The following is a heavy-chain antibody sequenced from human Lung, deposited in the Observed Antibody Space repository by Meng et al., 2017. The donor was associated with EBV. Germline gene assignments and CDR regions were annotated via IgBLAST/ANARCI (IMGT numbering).Heavy chain of an antibody. CDR3: ARIKGPPQGPPT. Sequence: QVELGESGGGVDKPGGSLRLSCVGSGFIFSGYYMSWVRQAPGKGLECVSYMSTSGGTICYADSLKGRFTMTRDNAKNTLYIQMNSLRVEDTAVYFCARIKGPPQGPPTWGQGSLVTVSS. J-gene: IGHJ4*02. CDR2: MSTSGGTI. V-gene: IGHV3-11*01. CDR1: GFIFSGYY.